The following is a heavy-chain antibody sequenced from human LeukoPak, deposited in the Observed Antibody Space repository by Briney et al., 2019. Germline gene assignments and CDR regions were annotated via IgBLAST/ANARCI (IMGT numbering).Heavy chain of an antibody. D-gene: IGHD6-13*01. CDR2: ISGSSDTT. CDR3: AKEGRVAADTGDYLDY. Sequence: PGGSLRLSCAASGFTFSSYAMSWVRQAPGKGLEGVSGISGSSDTTKYADSVKGRFTISRDNSKNTLYLQMNSLRADDTAVYYCAKEGRVAADTGDYLDYWGQGTLVSLSS. J-gene: IGHJ4*02. CDR1: GFTFSSYA. V-gene: IGHV3-23*01.